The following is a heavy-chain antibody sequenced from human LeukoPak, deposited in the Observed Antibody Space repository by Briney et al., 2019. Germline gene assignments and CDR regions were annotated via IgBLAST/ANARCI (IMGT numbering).Heavy chain of an antibody. V-gene: IGHV5-51*01. CDR2: IYPGDSDT. CDR3: ARLECSSPTCPFDY. Sequence: GESLKISRKGSGYSFTSYWIGWVRQMPGKGLEWMGIIYPGDSDTRYSPSFQGQVSISADKSINTAYLQWSSLKASDTAMYYCARLECSSPTCPFDYWGQGTLVTVSS. CDR1: GYSFTSYW. J-gene: IGHJ4*02. D-gene: IGHD2-2*01.